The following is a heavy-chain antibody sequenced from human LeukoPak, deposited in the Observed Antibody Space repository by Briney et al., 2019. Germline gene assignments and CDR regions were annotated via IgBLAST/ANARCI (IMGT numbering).Heavy chain of an antibody. Sequence: PSETLSLTCTVSGGSISTYHWSWIRQPPGKGLEWIGYIHYSRGINYNPSLKSRVTISADTPKNQFSLKLNSVTAADTAVYYCARQEQWLVGGFDLWGQGTLDTVSS. J-gene: IGHJ5*02. CDR1: GGSISTYH. V-gene: IGHV4-59*08. CDR3: ARQEQWLVGGFDL. CDR2: IHYSRGI. D-gene: IGHD6-19*01.